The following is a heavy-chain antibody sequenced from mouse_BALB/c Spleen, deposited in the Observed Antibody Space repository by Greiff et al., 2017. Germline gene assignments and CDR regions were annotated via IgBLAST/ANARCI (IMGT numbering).Heavy chain of an antibody. CDR2: INPGSGGT. J-gene: IGHJ3*01. CDR3: AREGNLLPFAY. CDR1: GYAFTNYL. D-gene: IGHD1-1*01. V-gene: IGHV1-54*01. Sequence: QVQLKESGAELVRPGTSVKVSCKASGYAFTNYLIEWVKQRPGQGLEWIGVINPGSGGTNYNEKFKGKATLTADKSSSTAYMQLSSLTSDDSAVYFCAREGNLLPFAYWGQGTLVTVSA.